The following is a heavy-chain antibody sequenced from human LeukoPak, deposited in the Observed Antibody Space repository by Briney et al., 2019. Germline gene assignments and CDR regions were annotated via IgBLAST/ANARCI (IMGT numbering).Heavy chain of an antibody. CDR3: AREELWGPHTDY. CDR1: GYTFTSYY. V-gene: IGHV1-46*01. D-gene: IGHD5-18*01. CDR2: INPSGGST. J-gene: IGHJ4*02. Sequence: ASVKVSCKASGYTFTSYYMHRVRQAPGQGLEWMGIINPSGGSTSYAQKFQGRVTMTRDTSTSTVYMELSSLRSEDTAVYYCAREELWGPHTDYWGQGTLVTVSS.